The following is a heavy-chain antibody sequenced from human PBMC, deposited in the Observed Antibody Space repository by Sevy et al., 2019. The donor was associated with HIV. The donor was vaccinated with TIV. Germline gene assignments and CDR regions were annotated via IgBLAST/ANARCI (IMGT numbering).Heavy chain of an antibody. J-gene: IGHJ5*02. Sequence: ASVKVSCKASGYTFTSYAMNWVRQAPGQGLEWMGWINTNTGNPTYAQGFTGRFVFSLDTSVSAAYLQISGLKAGDTAVYYCARGPLARLSGYYRVDPWGQGTLVTVSS. V-gene: IGHV7-4-1*02. CDR1: GYTFTSYA. D-gene: IGHD3-3*01. CDR3: ARGPLARLSGYYRVDP. CDR2: INTNTGNP.